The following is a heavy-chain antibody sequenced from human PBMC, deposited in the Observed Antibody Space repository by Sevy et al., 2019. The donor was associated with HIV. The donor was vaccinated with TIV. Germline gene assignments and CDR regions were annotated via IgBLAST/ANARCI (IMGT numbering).Heavy chain of an antibody. CDR3: ARDQFSAIVVVPAANYGMDV. D-gene: IGHD2-2*01. Sequence: ASVKVSCKASGGTFSSYAISWVRQAPGQGLEWMGGIIPIFGTANYAKKFQGRVTITADESTSTAYMELSSLRSEDTAVYYGARDQFSAIVVVPAANYGMDVWGQGTTVTVSS. CDR1: GGTFSSYA. J-gene: IGHJ6*02. V-gene: IGHV1-69*13. CDR2: IIPIFGTA.